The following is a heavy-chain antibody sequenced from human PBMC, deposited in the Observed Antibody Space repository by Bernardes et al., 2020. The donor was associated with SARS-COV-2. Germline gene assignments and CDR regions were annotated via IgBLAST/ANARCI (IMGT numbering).Heavy chain of an antibody. V-gene: IGHV2-5*02. CDR3: AHTITMIVVVGFDY. D-gene: IGHD3-22*01. CDR1: GFSLSTSGVG. J-gene: IGHJ4*02. Sequence: SGPTLVKPTQTLTLTCTFSGFSLSTSGVGVGWIRQPPGKALEWLALIYWDDDKRYSPSLKSRLTITKDTSKNQVVLTMTNMDPVDTATYYCAHTITMIVVVGFDYWGQGTLVTVSS. CDR2: IYWDDDK.